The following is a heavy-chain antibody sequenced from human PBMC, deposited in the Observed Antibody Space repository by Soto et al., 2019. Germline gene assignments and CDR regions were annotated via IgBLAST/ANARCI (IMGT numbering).Heavy chain of an antibody. CDR2: IIPIFGTA. D-gene: IGHD5-18*01. CDR1: GGTFSSYA. V-gene: IGHV1-69*13. J-gene: IGHJ4*02. Sequence: SVKVSCKAPGGTFSSYAISWVRQAPGQGLEWMGGIIPIFGTANYAQKFQGRVTITADESTSTAYMELSSLRSEDTAVYYCAGDSTAMATPYFDYWGQGTLVTVSS. CDR3: AGDSTAMATPYFDY.